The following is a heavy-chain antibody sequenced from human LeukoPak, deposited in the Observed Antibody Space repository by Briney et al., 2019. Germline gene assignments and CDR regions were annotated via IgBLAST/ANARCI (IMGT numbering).Heavy chain of an antibody. CDR2: ISYDGSNK. CDR3: ARSVYSSSSFDY. V-gene: IGHV3-30*04. J-gene: IGHJ4*02. D-gene: IGHD6-6*01. CDR1: GSTFSSYA. Sequence: GGSLRLSCAASGSTFSSYAMHWVRQAPGKGLEWVAVISYDGSNKYYADSVKGRFTISRDNSKNTLYLQMNSLRAEDTAVYYCARSVYSSSSFDYWGQGTLVTVSS.